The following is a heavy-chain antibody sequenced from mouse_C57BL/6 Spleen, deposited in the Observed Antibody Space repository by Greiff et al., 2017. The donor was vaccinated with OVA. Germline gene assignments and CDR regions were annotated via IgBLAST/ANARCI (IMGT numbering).Heavy chain of an antibody. CDR2: INPSNGGT. J-gene: IGHJ1*03. CDR3: ARSDYDYGYCEV. CDR1: GYTFTSYW. V-gene: IGHV1-53*01. Sequence: QVQLQQPGTELVKPGASVKLSCKASGYTFTSYWMHWVKQRPGQGLEWIGNINPSNGGTNYNEKFKSKATLTVDKSSSTAYMQLSSLTSEYSAVYYCARSDYDYGYCEVWGTGTTVTVSS. D-gene: IGHD2-4*01.